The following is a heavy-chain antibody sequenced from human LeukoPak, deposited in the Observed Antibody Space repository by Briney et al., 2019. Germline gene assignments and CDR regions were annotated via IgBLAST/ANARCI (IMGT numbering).Heavy chain of an antibody. D-gene: IGHD3-3*01. CDR1: GVSISSYY. CDR2: IYYSGST. V-gene: IGHV4-59*01. Sequence: SETLSLTGTVSGVSISSYYWSWIRQPPGKGLEWIGYIYYSGSTNYNPSLKSRGTISVDTSKNQFSLKLSSVTAADTAVYYCAGAGSGYYYYYYGMDVWGQGTTVTVSS. J-gene: IGHJ6*02. CDR3: AGAGSGYYYYYYGMDV.